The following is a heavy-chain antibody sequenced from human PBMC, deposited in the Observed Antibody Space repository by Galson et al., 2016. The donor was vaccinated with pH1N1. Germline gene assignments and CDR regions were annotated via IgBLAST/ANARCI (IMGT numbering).Heavy chain of an antibody. CDR1: GFIFSDHS. D-gene: IGHD3-10*01. CDR3: ARERSGRGGDSCYYMAV. V-gene: IGHV3-21*04. Sequence: SLRLSCAASGFIFSDHSMNWVRQAPGKGLEWVSAITCGSFQIYYADSVKGRFTISRDNAKRSLFLQMNSLSVEDTALYYCARERSGRGGDSCYYMAVWGQGTTVTVSS. CDR2: ITCGSFQI. J-gene: IGHJ6*02.